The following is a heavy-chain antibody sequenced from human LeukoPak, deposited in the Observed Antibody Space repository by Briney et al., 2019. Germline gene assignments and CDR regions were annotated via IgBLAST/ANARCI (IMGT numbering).Heavy chain of an antibody. CDR2: IIPILGIA. CDR1: GGTFSSYA. V-gene: IGHV1-69*04. J-gene: IGHJ6*02. D-gene: IGHD3-10*01. CDR3: ARVSMVRGLDYYYGMDV. Sequence: ASVKVSCKASGGTFSSYAISWVRQAPGQGLEWMGRIIPILGIANYAQKFQGRVTITADKSTSTAYMELSSLRSEDTAVYYCARVSMVRGLDYYYGMDVWGQGTTVTVSS.